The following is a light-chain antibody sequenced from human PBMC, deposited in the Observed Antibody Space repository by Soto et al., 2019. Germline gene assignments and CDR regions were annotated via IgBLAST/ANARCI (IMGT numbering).Light chain of an antibody. V-gene: IGLV1-40*01. J-gene: IGLJ3*02. CDR3: HSYDSSLSGSV. Sequence: QSVLTQPPSVSGAPGQRVTISCTGGTSNIGSSYDVHWYHRNPGKAPKLLIYGDNNRASGVPDRFSGSKSGTSASLAITGLQAEDEADYYCHSYDSSLSGSVFGGGAKVIVL. CDR1: TSNIGSSYD. CDR2: GDN.